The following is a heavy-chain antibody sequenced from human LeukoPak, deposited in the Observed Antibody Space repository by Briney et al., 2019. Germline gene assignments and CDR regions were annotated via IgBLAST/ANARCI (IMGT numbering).Heavy chain of an antibody. Sequence: GGSLRLSCAASGFTFSSYAMNWVRQAPGKGLEWVSAISGSGDSTYYADSVKGRFTISRDNSKNTLYLQMNSLRVEDTAIYFCAKDSTYDSSGYYDYWGQGTLVTVSS. CDR3: AKDSTYDSSGYYDY. V-gene: IGHV3-23*01. CDR2: ISGSGDST. D-gene: IGHD3-22*01. J-gene: IGHJ4*02. CDR1: GFTFSSYA.